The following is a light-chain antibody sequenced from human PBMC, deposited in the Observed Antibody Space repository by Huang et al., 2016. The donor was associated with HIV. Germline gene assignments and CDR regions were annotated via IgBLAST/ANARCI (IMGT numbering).Light chain of an antibody. Sequence: IVMTQSPATLSVSPGDSATLSCRASQSVGGNLAWYQQKPGQAPRLLLHGVSSRATGIPARFGGSGSRTDFTLTISSLQSEDFAIYYCHQYSYWPPTFGQGTKV. CDR1: QSVGGN. CDR3: HQYSYWPPT. V-gene: IGKV3-15*01. CDR2: GVS. J-gene: IGKJ1*01.